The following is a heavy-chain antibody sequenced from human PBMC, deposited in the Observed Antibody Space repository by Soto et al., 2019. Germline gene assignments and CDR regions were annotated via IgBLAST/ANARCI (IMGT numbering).Heavy chain of an antibody. CDR1: GYSFSTYD. V-gene: IGHV1-8*01. CDR3: ARPSGDSTSCYTDWFDP. J-gene: IGHJ5*02. Sequence: QVQLVQSGAEVKKPGASVKVSCKASGYSFSTYDINWVRQAAGQGLEWMGWVNTKSGNTDYAQRFRGRVTMTSNTSISMAYMELSALTPEDTAVYYCARPSGDSTSCYTDWFDPWGQGTLVTVSS. CDR2: VNTKSGNT. D-gene: IGHD2-2*02.